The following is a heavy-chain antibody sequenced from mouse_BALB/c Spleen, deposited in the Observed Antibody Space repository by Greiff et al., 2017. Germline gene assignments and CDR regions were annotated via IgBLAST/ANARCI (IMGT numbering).Heavy chain of an antibody. CDR1: GFTFSSYA. CDR3: AREGYYGLPFAY. Sequence: DVKLVESGGGLVKPGGSLKLSCAASGFTFSSYAMSWVRQTPEKRLEWVASICSGGSTYYPDSVKGRFTISRDNARNILYLQMSSLRSEDTAMYYCAREGYYGLPFAYWGQGTLVTVSA. J-gene: IGHJ3*01. CDR2: ICSGGST. V-gene: IGHV5-6-5*01. D-gene: IGHD1-1*01.